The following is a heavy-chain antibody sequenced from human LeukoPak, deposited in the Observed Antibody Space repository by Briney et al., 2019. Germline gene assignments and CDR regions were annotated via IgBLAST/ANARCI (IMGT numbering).Heavy chain of an antibody. CDR3: VRLHYNWFDP. CDR1: GDSISSYY. D-gene: IGHD3-10*01. CDR2: IYYGGST. V-gene: IGHV4-59*08. J-gene: IGHJ5*02. Sequence: SSETLSLTCTVSGDSISSYYWSWIRQPPGKGLDWIGYIYYGGSTNYNPSLKSRVTISVDTSKNQFSLRLSSVTAADTAVYFCVRLHYNWFDPWGQGTLVTVSS.